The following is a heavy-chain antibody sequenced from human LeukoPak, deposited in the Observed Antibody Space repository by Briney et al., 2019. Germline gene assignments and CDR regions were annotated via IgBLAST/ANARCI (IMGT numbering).Heavy chain of an antibody. Sequence: GGSLRLSCAASGFTFSSYGMHWVRQAPGEGLEWLAFIRYDGGNKYYADSVKGRFTISRDNSKNTLYLQMNSLRAEDTAVFYCARDRILTSSWNYFDYWGQGTLVTVSS. CDR1: GFTFSSYG. V-gene: IGHV3-30*02. J-gene: IGHJ4*02. D-gene: IGHD2-2*01. CDR3: ARDRILTSSWNYFDY. CDR2: IRYDGGNK.